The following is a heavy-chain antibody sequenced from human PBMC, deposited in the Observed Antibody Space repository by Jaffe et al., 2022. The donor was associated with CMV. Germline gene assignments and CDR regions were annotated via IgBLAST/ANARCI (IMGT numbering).Heavy chain of an antibody. CDR3: TTDPTPPYRYCSGGSCYDAFDI. J-gene: IGHJ3*02. D-gene: IGHD2-15*01. CDR1: GFTFSNAW. V-gene: IGHV3-15*01. CDR2: IKSKTDGGTT. Sequence: EVQLVESGGGLVKPGGSLRLSCAASGFTFSNAWMSWVRQAPGKGLEWVGRIKSKTDGGTTDYAAPVKGRFTISRDDSKNTLYLQMNSLKTEDTAVYYCTTDPTPPYRYCSGGSCYDAFDIWGQGTMVTVSS.